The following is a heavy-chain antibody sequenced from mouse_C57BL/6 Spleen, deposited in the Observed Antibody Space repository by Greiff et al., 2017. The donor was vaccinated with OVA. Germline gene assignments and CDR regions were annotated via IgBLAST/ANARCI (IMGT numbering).Heavy chain of an antibody. J-gene: IGHJ4*01. CDR2: INPNNGGT. V-gene: IGHV1-26*01. CDR3: AIGDYYAMDY. CDR1: GYTFTDYY. Sequence: VQLQQSGPELVKPGASVKISCKASGYTFTDYYMNWVKQSHGKSLEWIGDINPNNGGTSYNQKFKGKATLTVDKSSSTAYMELRSLTSEDSAVYYCAIGDYYAMDYWGQGTSVTASS.